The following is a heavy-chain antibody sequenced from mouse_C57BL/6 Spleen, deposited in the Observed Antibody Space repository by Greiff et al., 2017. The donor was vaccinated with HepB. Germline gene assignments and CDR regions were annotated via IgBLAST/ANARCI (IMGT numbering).Heavy chain of an antibody. CDR3: ARQGLSMDD. CDR1: GFTFSSYG. V-gene: IGHV5-6*01. D-gene: IGHD1-1*02. J-gene: IGHJ4*01. Sequence: EVQLVESGGDLVKPGGSLKLSCAASGFTFSSYGMSWVRQTPDKRLEWVATISSGGSYTYYPDSVKGRFTISRDNAKNTLYLQMSSLKSEDTAMYYCARQGLSMDDWGQGTSVTVSS. CDR2: ISSGGSYT.